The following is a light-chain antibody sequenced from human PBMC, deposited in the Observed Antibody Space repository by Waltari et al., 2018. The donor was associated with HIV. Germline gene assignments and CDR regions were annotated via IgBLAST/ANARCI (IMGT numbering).Light chain of an antibody. V-gene: IGKV3-20*01. CDR2: GAS. CDR3: QQYGSSPKT. Sequence: EIVFTPSPATLSLSTGEIATLSCRARQSLSSSYLAWYQQKPGQAPRLLVYGASHRATDIPDRFSGSGSGTDFALTISRVEPEDFAVYYCQQYGSSPKTFGQGTKLEIK. J-gene: IGKJ2*01. CDR1: QSLSSSY.